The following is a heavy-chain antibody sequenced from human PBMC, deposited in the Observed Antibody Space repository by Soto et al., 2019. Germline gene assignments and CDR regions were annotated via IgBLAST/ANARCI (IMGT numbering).Heavy chain of an antibody. Sequence: EVQLLESGGGLVQPGGSLRLSCAASGFSFSTYGMSWVRQSPGKGLEWVSGISRSGGSTYYADSVRGRFTISRDDSKNTLYLQMNSLRAEDTALYFCAKVSRYDASSVDLYWGQGTLVTVSS. CDR3: AKVSRYDASSVDLY. V-gene: IGHV3-23*01. CDR2: ISRSGGST. J-gene: IGHJ4*02. CDR1: GFSFSTYG. D-gene: IGHD3-22*01.